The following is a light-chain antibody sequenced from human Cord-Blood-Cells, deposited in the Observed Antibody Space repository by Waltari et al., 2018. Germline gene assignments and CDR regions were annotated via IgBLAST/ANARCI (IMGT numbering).Light chain of an antibody. J-gene: IGKJ3*01. CDR3: QQRSNWPPLFT. Sequence: EIVLTQSPATLSLSPGERATLSCRASQSVSSYLAWYQQKPGQAPRLLINDASNRATGHPARFRGRGSGTDFTLTISSPEPEDFAVYYCQQRSNWPPLFTFGPGTKVDIK. CDR1: QSVSSY. V-gene: IGKV3-11*01. CDR2: DAS.